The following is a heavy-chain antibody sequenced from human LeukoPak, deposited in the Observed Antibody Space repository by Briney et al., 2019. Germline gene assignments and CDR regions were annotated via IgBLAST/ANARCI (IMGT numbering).Heavy chain of an antibody. CDR3: ARAVGGDGSGSL. CDR2: IYYRVTS. Sequence: SETLSLTCTVSGDSISSTVYYWGWIRQPPGKGLEWIGYIYYRVTSDYNPSLKSRVTMSVDMSTRQISLKLSSVTAADTAVYYCARAVGGDGSGSLWGPGTLVTVSS. D-gene: IGHD3-10*01. J-gene: IGHJ4*02. V-gene: IGHV4-61*05. CDR1: GDSISSTVYY.